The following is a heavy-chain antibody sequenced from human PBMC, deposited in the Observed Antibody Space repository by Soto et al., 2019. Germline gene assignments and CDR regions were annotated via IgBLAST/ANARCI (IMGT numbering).Heavy chain of an antibody. CDR3: ARLITDSSGWYYFDY. CDR1: SGSISSNNW. D-gene: IGHD6-19*01. CDR2: IYHSGST. Sequence: SETLSLTCAVSSGSISSNNWWSWVRQPPGKGLEWIGEIYHSGSTNYNPSLKSRVTISVDKSKNQFSLKLSSVTAADTAVYYCARLITDSSGWYYFDYWGQRTLVTVSS. V-gene: IGHV4-4*02. J-gene: IGHJ4*02.